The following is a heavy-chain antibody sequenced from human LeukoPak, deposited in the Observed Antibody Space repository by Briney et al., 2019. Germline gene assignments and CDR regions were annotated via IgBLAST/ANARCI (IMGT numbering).Heavy chain of an antibody. CDR3: ARTRSSAYYDAFDV. CDR1: GFSLSHSEVG. J-gene: IGHJ3*01. CDR2: IHWDDDK. V-gene: IGHV2-5*02. Sequence: SGPTLVKPTQTLTLTCSFSGFSLSHSEVGVGWIRQPPGKALEWLAVIHWDDDKRFSRSLKSRLTITKDTVKNQVVLSLTDMDPADTGTYHCARTRSSAYYDAFDVWGQGRMVIVSS. D-gene: IGHD3-22*01.